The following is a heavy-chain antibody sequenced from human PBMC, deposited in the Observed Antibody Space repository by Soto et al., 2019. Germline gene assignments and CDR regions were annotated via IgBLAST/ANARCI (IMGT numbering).Heavy chain of an antibody. CDR2: IYYSGST. D-gene: IGHD5-12*01. CDR3: ARPRRGYSGYDHYYFDY. Sequence: PSETLSLTCTVSGGSTSSSSYYWGWIRQPPGKGLEWIGSIYYSGSTYYNPSLKSRVTISVDTSKNQFSLKLSSVTAADTAVYYCARPRRGYSGYDHYYFDYWGQGTLVTVSS. J-gene: IGHJ4*02. CDR1: GGSTSSSSYY. V-gene: IGHV4-39*01.